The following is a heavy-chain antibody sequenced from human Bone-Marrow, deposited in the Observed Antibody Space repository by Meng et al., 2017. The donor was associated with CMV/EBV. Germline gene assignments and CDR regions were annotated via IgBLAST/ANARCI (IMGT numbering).Heavy chain of an antibody. V-gene: IGHV1-69*06. Sequence: KASGGTLNSHAMSWVRQTPGQGLEWMGGINPIFGTANYGQKFQGRVTISVDKSTNTAYLALSSLTSEDTATYYCAASKYAIAPRQDYWGHGTLVTVSS. D-gene: IGHD6-6*01. CDR3: AASKYAIAPRQDY. CDR2: INPIFGTA. CDR1: GGTLNSHA. J-gene: IGHJ4*01.